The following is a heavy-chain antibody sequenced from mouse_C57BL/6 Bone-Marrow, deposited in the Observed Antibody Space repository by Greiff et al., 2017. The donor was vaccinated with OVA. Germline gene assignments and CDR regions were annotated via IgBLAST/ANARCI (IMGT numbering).Heavy chain of an antibody. J-gene: IGHJ3*01. D-gene: IGHD2-3*01. Sequence: QVQLQQPGAELVRPGTSVKVSCKASGYAFTNYLIEWVKQRPGQGLEWIGVINPGSGGTNYNEKFKGKATLTADKSSSTAYMQLSSLTSEDSAVYFCAREDDGYYRCAYWGQGTLVTVSA. CDR1: GYAFTNYL. V-gene: IGHV1-54*01. CDR2: INPGSGGT. CDR3: AREDDGYYRCAY.